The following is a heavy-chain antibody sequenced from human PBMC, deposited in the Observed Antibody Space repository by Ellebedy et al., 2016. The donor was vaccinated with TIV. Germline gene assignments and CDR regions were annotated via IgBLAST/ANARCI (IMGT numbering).Heavy chain of an antibody. D-gene: IGHD3-9*01. J-gene: IGHJ5*02. CDR1: GGSVGSGDYY. Sequence: MPSETLSLTCTVSGGSVGSGDYYWSWVRQPPGKGLEWIGYIYYTGSTYYNPSLKSRLIISIDTSKNQFSLKLNSVTAADTALYYCARATRSEYDILTAYRSWFDPWGQGTLVTVSS. CDR2: IYYTGST. CDR3: ARATRSEYDILTAYRSWFDP. V-gene: IGHV4-30-4*01.